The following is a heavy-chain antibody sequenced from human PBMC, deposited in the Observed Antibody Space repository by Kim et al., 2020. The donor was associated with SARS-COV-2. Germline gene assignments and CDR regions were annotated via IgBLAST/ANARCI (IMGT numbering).Heavy chain of an antibody. CDR3: ARHSFYGSGTHTATGGY. CDR1: GGSISSSNYY. J-gene: IGHJ4*02. V-gene: IGHV4-39*01. D-gene: IGHD3-10*01. Sequence: SESLSLTCTVSGGSISSSNYYWGWIRQPPGKGLEWIGTIYYSGSTSYNPSLKSRVTISVDTSKNQFSLKLSSVTAADTAVYYCARHSFYGSGTHTATGGYWGQGTLVTVSS. CDR2: IYYSGST.